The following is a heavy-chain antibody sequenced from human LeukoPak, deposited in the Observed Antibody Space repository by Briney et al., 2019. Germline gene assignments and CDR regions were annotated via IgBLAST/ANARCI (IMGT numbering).Heavy chain of an antibody. CDR2: ISSSSSYI. J-gene: IGHJ4*02. CDR1: GFTFSSYS. V-gene: IGHV3-21*01. D-gene: IGHD4-17*01. CDR3: ARDGAYGEVVG. Sequence: LSCAAXGFTFSSYSMNWVRQAPGKGLEWVSSISSSSSYIYYADSVKGRFTISRDNAKNSLYLQMNSLRAEDTAVYYCARDGAYGEVVGWGQGTLVTVSS.